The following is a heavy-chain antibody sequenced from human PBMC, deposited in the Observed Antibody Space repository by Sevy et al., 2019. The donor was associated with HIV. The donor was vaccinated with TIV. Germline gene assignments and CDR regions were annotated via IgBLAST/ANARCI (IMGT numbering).Heavy chain of an antibody. CDR3: AKDLAGPGRRYFDY. CDR1: GFTFSNFG. J-gene: IGHJ4*02. CDR2: IRYDGSDK. D-gene: IGHD6-13*01. V-gene: IGHV3-30*02. Sequence: GGSLRLSCTASGFTFSNFGMHWVRQVPGKGLEWVTFIRYDGSDKYYAASVKGRFTISRDDSKNMLYLQMDSLRAEDTAIYYCAKDLAGPGRRYFDYWGQGTLVTVSS.